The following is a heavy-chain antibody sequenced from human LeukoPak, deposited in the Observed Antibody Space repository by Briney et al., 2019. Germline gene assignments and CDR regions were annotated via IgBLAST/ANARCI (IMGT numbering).Heavy chain of an antibody. CDR2: INHSGST. V-gene: IGHV4-34*01. Sequence: SETLSLTCAVYGGSFSGYYWSWIRQPPGKGLEWIGEINHSGSTYYNPSLKSRVTISVDTSKNQFSLKLIPVTAADTAVYYCARNFQYFDLPDYWGQGTLVTVSS. CDR3: ARNFQYFDLPDY. J-gene: IGHJ4*02. D-gene: IGHD2/OR15-2a*01. CDR1: GGSFSGYY.